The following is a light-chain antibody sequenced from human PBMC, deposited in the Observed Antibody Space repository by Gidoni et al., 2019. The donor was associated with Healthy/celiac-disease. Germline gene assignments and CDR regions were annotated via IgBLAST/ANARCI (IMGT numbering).Light chain of an antibody. J-gene: IGLJ2*01. CDR1: KLGDKY. CDR3: QAWDSSIVV. V-gene: IGLV3-1*01. CDR2: QDS. Sequence: SYELTQPPSVSVSPGQTASITCSGYKLGDKYACWYQQMPSQSTVLVIYQDSKRPSGIPERFSGSNSGNTATLTISGTQAMDEADYYCQAWDSSIVVFGGGTKLTVL.